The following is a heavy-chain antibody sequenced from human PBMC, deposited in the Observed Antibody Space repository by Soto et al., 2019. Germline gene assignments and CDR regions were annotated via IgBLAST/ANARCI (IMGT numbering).Heavy chain of an antibody. CDR1: GFTFSSFG. V-gene: IGHV3-30*18. Sequence: QVQLVESGGGVVQPGRSLRLSCEASGFTFSSFGMHWVRQAPGKGLEWVAVVSSDGGIKYYADSVKGRFTISRDNSKNTLYLQRNSLGAEDTAIYYCAKEYDSSGYGAFFDYWGQGTLVTVSS. CDR2: VSSDGGIK. J-gene: IGHJ4*02. D-gene: IGHD3-22*01. CDR3: AKEYDSSGYGAFFDY.